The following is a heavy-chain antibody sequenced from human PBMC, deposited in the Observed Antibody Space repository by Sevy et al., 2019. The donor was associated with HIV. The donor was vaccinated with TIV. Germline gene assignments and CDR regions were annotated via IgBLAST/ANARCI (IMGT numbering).Heavy chain of an antibody. CDR2: ISYDGSNK. D-gene: IGHD2-15*01. CDR1: GFTFSSYA. Sequence: GGSLRLSCAASGFTFSSYAMHWVRQAPGKGLEWVAVISYDGSNKYYGDSVKGRFTISRDNSKNTLYLQMNSLRAEDTAVYYCARDGGYCSGGSCYIDAFDIWCQGTMVTVSS. CDR3: ARDGGYCSGGSCYIDAFDI. V-gene: IGHV3-30-3*01. J-gene: IGHJ3*02.